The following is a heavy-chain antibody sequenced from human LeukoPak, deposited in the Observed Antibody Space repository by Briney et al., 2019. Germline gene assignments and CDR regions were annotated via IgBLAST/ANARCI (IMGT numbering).Heavy chain of an antibody. J-gene: IGHJ4*02. CDR3: AVPANYYDSSGYSY. CDR2: ISSSSSYI. CDR1: GFTFSSYS. V-gene: IGHV3-21*01. D-gene: IGHD3-22*01. Sequence: PGGSLRLSCAASGFTFSSYSMNWVRQAPGKGLEWVSSISSSSSYIYYADSVKGRFTISRDNAKNSLYLQMNSLRGEDTAVYYCAVPANYYDSSGYSYWGQGTLVTVSS.